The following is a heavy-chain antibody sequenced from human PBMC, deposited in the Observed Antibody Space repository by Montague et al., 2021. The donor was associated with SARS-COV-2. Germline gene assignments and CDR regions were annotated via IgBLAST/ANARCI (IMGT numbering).Heavy chain of an antibody. CDR1: GDSVSDVSGC. D-gene: IGHD3-16*01. Sequence: CAISGDSVSDVSGCWNWIRPSPPTRLDLLCRTFYRSRWFDHYEVSMKGRISIKADTSKNQFSLQLDSMTPEDTAVYYCARGDGLGPYTGYAFDIWGQGPLVTVSS. CDR3: ARGDGLGPYTGYAFDI. V-gene: IGHV6-1*01. J-gene: IGHJ3*02. CDR2: TFYRSRWFD.